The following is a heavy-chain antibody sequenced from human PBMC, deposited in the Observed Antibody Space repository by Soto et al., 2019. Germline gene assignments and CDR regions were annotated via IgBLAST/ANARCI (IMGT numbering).Heavy chain of an antibody. V-gene: IGHV3-48*04. CDR3: VRERAPFDAFDI. J-gene: IGHJ3*02. CDR2: ISSDSRTI. Sequence: PGGSLRLSCVASGFSLSDYAVNWVRQAPGKGLEWVSFISSDSRTIYYADSVEGRFTFSRDNAKNTLYLQMNSLRVEDTALYYCVRERAPFDAFDIWGKGTMVTVSS. CDR1: GFSLSDYA.